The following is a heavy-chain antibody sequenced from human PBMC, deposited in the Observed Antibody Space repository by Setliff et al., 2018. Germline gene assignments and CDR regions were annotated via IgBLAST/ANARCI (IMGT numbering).Heavy chain of an antibody. CDR1: GGTFSSYA. CDR3: ARGRDSSGYPYYFDY. Sequence: SVKVSCKASGGTFSSYAISWVRQAPGQGLEGMGRIIPIFGTANYAQKFQGRVTITADKSTSTAYMALRSLRSDDTAVYYFARGRDSSGYPYYFDYWGQGTLVTVSS. D-gene: IGHD3-22*01. J-gene: IGHJ4*02. CDR2: IIPIFGTA. V-gene: IGHV1-69*06.